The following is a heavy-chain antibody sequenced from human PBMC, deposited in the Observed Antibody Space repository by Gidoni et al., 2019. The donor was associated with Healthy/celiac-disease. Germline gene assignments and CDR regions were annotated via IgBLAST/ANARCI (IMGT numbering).Heavy chain of an antibody. D-gene: IGHD2-2*01. CDR1: GFTFSSYA. CDR3: ARDLGVAYCSSTSCLYYYYGMDV. CDR2: ISYDGSNK. Sequence: QVQLVESGGGVVQPGRSLRLSCAASGFTFSSYAMQWVRQAPGKGLEGVAVISYDGSNKYYADSVKGRFTISRDNSKNTLYLQMNSLRAEDTAVYYCARDLGVAYCSSTSCLYYYYGMDVWGQGTTVTVSS. V-gene: IGHV3-30-3*01. J-gene: IGHJ6*02.